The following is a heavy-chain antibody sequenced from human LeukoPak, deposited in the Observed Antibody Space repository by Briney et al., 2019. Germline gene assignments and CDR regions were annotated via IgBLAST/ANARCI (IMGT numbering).Heavy chain of an antibody. CDR3: AKRGVVIRVILVGFHKEAYYFDS. CDR2: ISGSGGRT. D-gene: IGHD3-22*01. J-gene: IGHJ4*02. V-gene: IGHV3-23*01. Sequence: GGSLRLSCAVSGITLSNYGMSWVRQAPGKGLEWVAGISGSGGRTNYADSVKGRFTISRDNPRNTLYLQMNSLRAEDTAVYFCAKRGVVIRVILVGFHKEAYYFDSWGQGALVTVSS. CDR1: GITLSNYG.